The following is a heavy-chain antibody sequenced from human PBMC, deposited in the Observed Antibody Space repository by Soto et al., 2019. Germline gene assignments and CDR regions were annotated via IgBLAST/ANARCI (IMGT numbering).Heavy chain of an antibody. V-gene: IGHV3-23*01. Sequence: LRLSCAASGFTFTIYAMSWVRQAPGKGLEWVSTIGGSGGGTSYADIVRGRFTISRDNSQNTLYLQMNSLRAEDTAVYYCAKDAPGSGWLSDYWGQGTLVTVSS. CDR3: AKDAPGSGWLSDY. D-gene: IGHD3-22*01. CDR2: IGGSGGGT. CDR1: GFTFTIYA. J-gene: IGHJ4*02.